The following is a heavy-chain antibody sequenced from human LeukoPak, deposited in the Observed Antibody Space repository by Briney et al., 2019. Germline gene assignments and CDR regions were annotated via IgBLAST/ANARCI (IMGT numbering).Heavy chain of an antibody. D-gene: IGHD3-10*01. CDR1: GGSISSGGYY. J-gene: IGHJ3*02. V-gene: IGHV4-30-2*01. CDR2: IYHSGST. CDR3: ARDRVRFGELSPPDI. Sequence: SQTLSLTCTVSGGSISSGGYYWSWIRQPPGKGLEWIGYIYHSGSTYYNPSLKSRVTISVDRSKNQFSLKLSSVTAADTAVYYCARDRVRFGELSPPDIWGQGTMVTVSS.